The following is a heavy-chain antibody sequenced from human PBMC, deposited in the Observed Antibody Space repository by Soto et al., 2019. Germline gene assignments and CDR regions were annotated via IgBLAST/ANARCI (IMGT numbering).Heavy chain of an antibody. V-gene: IGHV3-13*01. D-gene: IGHD5-18*01. J-gene: IGHJ4*02. CDR1: GFTFSSYD. Sequence: EVQLVESGGGLVQPGGSLRLSCAASGFTFSSYDMHWVRQATGKGLEWVSAVGTAGDTFYPGSVKGRFTISRENAKTSLYLQMNSLRAGDTAVYYCARVPKGQLWTFDYWGQGTLVTVSS. CDR2: VGTAGDT. CDR3: ARVPKGQLWTFDY.